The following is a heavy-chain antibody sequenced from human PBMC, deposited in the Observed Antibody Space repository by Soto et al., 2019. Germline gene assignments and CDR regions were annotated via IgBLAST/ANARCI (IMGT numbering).Heavy chain of an antibody. V-gene: IGHV3-72*01. J-gene: IGHJ6*02. CDR2: TRNKANSYTT. D-gene: IGHD3-10*01. CDR3: ARGPYGSGSYYYGMDV. CDR1: GFTFSDHY. Sequence: EVQLVESGGGLVQPGGSLRLSCAASGFTFSDHYMDWVRQAPGKGLEWVGRTRNKANSYTTEYAASVKGRFTISSDDSKNSLYLQMNSLKTEDPAVYYCARGPYGSGSYYYGMDVWGQGTTVTVSS.